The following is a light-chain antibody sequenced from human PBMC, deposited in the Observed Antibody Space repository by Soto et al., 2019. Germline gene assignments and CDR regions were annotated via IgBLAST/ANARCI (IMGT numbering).Light chain of an antibody. Sequence: EIVLTQSPATLSLSPGERATLSCRASQTVSSYLAWYQQKAGQAPRPLIYDASNRAPGIPARFSGSGSGTDFTLTISSLEPEDFAVYYCHQRRQWPLTFGGGTKVDIK. V-gene: IGKV3-11*01. CDR3: HQRRQWPLT. J-gene: IGKJ4*01. CDR1: QTVSSY. CDR2: DAS.